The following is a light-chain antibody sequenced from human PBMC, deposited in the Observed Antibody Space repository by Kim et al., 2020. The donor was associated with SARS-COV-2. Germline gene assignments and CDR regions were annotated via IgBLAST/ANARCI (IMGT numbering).Light chain of an antibody. CDR2: KAS. CDR1: QSISSW. V-gene: IGKV1-5*03. CDR3: QQYNSYPT. Sequence: SASVGDRVTITCRASQSISSWLAWYQQKPGKAPKLLIYKASYLESGVPSRFSGSGSGTDFTLTISGLQPDDFATYYCQQYNSYPTFGQGTKVEIK. J-gene: IGKJ1*01.